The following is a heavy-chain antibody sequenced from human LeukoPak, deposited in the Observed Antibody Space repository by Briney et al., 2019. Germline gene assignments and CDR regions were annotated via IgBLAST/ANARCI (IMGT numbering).Heavy chain of an antibody. J-gene: IGHJ4*02. V-gene: IGHV3-11*01. CDR2: ISGGSRTI. CDR3: ARAGQSDY. CDR1: GFTFSDYY. Sequence: GGSLRHSCAASGFTFSDYYMNWIRQAPGKGLEWVSSISGGSRTINYADSVKGRFTTSRDNAKNSLFLQVNSLRAEDTAVYYCARAGQSDYWGQGTLVTVSS.